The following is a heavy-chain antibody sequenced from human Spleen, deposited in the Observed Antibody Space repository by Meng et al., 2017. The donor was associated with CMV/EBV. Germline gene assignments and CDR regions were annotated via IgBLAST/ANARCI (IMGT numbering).Heavy chain of an antibody. D-gene: IGHD6-13*01. V-gene: IGHV4-39*06. CDR3: ARTTYSSSWYPSWFDP. J-gene: IGHJ5*02. Sequence: RLRLAESGPGPGKHSGTLSPTCTVPGGSISSSSYYWGWTRQPPGKGLEWIGSIYYSGSTYYNPSLKSRVTISVDTSKNQFSLKLSSVTAADTAVYYCARTTYSSSWYPSWFDPWGQGTLVTVSS. CDR1: GGSISSSSYY. CDR2: IYYSGST.